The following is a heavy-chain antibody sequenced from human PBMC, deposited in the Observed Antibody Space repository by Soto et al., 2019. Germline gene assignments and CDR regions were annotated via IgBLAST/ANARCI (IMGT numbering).Heavy chain of an antibody. J-gene: IGHJ4*02. CDR3: AKGDYYDSSGYLDY. CDR2: IIPIFGTA. CDR1: GGTISSYG. V-gene: IGHV1-69*01. Sequence: QVQLVQSGAEVKKPGSSVKVSCKASGGTISSYGISWVRQAPGQGLEWMGGIIPIFGTANYAQKFQGRVTITADESTSTDYMELSSLKSEDTAVYYCAKGDYYDSSGYLDYWGQGTLVTVSS. D-gene: IGHD3-22*01.